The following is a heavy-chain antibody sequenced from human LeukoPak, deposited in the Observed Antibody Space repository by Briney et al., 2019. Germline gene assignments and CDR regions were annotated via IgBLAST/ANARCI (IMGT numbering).Heavy chain of an antibody. CDR3: AKGDTGMVRRYYFDY. D-gene: IGHD5-18*01. CDR1: GFTFSSYV. Sequence: GGSLRLSCAASGFTFSSYVMSWVRQAPGKGLEWVSVISGSGGSTYYADSVKGRFTISRDNSKNPLYLQMNSLRAEDTAVYYCAKGDTGMVRRYYFDYWGQGTLVTVSS. CDR2: ISGSGGST. J-gene: IGHJ4*02. V-gene: IGHV3-23*01.